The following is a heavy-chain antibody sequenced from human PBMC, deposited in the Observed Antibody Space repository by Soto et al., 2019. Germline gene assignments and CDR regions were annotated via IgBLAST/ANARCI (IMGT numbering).Heavy chain of an antibody. CDR2: IYYSGST. V-gene: IGHV4-39*01. Sequence: SETLSLTCTVSGASISSNTYYWGWIRQPPGKGLEWIGSIYYSGSTYYNPSLKSRVTISVDTSKNQFSLKLSSVTAADTAVYYCAKGGSGSYSNAFDIWGQGTMVTVSS. J-gene: IGHJ3*02. CDR1: GASISSNTYY. D-gene: IGHD3-10*01. CDR3: AKGGSGSYSNAFDI.